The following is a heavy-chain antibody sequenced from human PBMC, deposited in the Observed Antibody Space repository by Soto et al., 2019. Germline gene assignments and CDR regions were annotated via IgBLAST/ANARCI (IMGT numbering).Heavy chain of an antibody. CDR2: ISSSSSTI. V-gene: IGHV3-48*02. CDR1: GFTFSSYS. J-gene: IGHJ6*02. D-gene: IGHD3-22*01. CDR3: ARDATIKYYYDSSGYYRLFRAPELYYGMDV. Sequence: GGSLRLSCAASGFTFSSYSMNWVRQAPGKGLVWVSYISSSSSTIYYADSVKGRFTISRDNAKNSLYLQMNSLRDEDTAVYYCARDATIKYYYDSSGYYRLFRAPELYYGMDVWGQGTTVTVSS.